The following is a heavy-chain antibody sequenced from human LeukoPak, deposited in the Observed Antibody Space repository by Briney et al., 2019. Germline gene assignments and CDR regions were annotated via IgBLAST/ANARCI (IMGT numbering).Heavy chain of an antibody. Sequence: PGGSLRLSCAASGFTFSSYAISWVRQAPAHGLEWVSYISSSGSTIYYADSVKGRFTISRDNAKNSLYLQMNSLRAEDTAVYYCARRSSYPDYWGQGTLVTVSS. J-gene: IGHJ4*02. CDR2: ISSSGSTI. CDR3: ARRSSYPDY. V-gene: IGHV3-48*04. D-gene: IGHD1-26*01. CDR1: GFTFSSYA.